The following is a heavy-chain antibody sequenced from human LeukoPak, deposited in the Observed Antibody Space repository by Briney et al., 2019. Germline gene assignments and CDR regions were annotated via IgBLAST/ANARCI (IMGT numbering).Heavy chain of an antibody. V-gene: IGHV4-39*01. CDR1: GDSISSSSSF. J-gene: IGHJ5*02. CDR3: ARHFGTTRGRSWFDP. Sequence: SETLSLTCTVSGDSISSSSSFWGWIRLPPGKGLEWIGSIYYNGGTSYNPSLKGRVTISVDTSKNRFSLKLSSATAADTAVYYCARHFGTTRGRSWFDPWGQGTLVTVSS. CDR2: IYYNGGT. D-gene: IGHD2-2*01.